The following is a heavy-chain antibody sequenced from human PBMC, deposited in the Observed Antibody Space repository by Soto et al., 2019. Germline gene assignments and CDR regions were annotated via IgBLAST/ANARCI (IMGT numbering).Heavy chain of an antibody. CDR3: VRDWTHYDSSGPGDY. Sequence: SETLCLTCTVSGGSVSSTSYYWTWIRQPPGKGLEWIGYIHYSGSTNYNPSLQSRVTISVDTSKNHFSLELTSVTAADTAVYYCVRDWTHYDSSGPGDYWGQGTLVTVSS. CDR2: IHYSGST. V-gene: IGHV4-61*01. J-gene: IGHJ4*02. CDR1: GGSVSSTSYY. D-gene: IGHD3-22*01.